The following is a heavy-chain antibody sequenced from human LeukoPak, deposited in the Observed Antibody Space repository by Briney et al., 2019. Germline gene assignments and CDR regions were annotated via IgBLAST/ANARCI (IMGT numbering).Heavy chain of an antibody. J-gene: IGHJ4*02. D-gene: IGHD4-17*01. Sequence: GASVKVSCKAPGGTFSSYTISWGRDEPGQRVEWRGRIIPILGIANYAQKFQGRVTITADKSTSTAYMELSSLRSEDTAVYYCARGPHYGEGYWGQGTLVTVSS. CDR3: ARGPHYGEGY. CDR2: IIPILGIA. CDR1: GGTFSSYT. V-gene: IGHV1-69*02.